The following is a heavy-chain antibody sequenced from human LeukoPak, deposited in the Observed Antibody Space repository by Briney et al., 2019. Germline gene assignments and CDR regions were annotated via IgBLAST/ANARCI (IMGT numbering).Heavy chain of an antibody. Sequence: GGSLRLSCAASGFTFSSYAMSWIRQAPGKGLELVSAISGSGGSTYYADSVKGRFTISRDNSKNTLYLQMNSLRAEDTAVYYCAKGRKRTTVTTFDYWGQGTLVTVSS. D-gene: IGHD4-17*01. CDR2: ISGSGGST. V-gene: IGHV3-23*01. CDR1: GFTFSSYA. CDR3: AKGRKRTTVTTFDY. J-gene: IGHJ4*02.